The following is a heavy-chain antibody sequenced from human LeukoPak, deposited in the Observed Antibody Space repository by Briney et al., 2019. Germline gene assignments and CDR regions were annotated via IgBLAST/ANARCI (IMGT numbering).Heavy chain of an antibody. CDR1: GGSISNYY. CDR3: ARQGDSSSWSYFDY. V-gene: IGHV4-59*08. J-gene: IGHJ4*02. CDR2: ISCTGST. D-gene: IGHD6-13*01. Sequence: SETLSLTCAVSGGSISNYYWSWIRHPPGKALEWIGYISCTGSTNYHPSRKSRVTIPLDTSKNQFSLKLSSWTAADTAVYYCARQGDSSSWSYFDYWGQGTLVTVSS.